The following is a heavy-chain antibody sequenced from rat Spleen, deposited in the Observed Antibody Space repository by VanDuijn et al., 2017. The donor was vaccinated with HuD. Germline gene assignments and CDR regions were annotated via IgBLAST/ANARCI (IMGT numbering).Heavy chain of an antibody. CDR3: ARFPIYYYSALFDY. CDR1: SYSITSSYG. J-gene: IGHJ2*01. Sequence: EVQLQESGPGLVKPSQSLSLTCSVTSYSITSSYGWNWIRKFPGNKLEWMGYINSAGSTNYNPPLKSRISITRDTSKNQFFLQVNSVTAEDTATYYCARFPIYYYSALFDYWGQGVTVTVSS. CDR2: INSAGST. D-gene: IGHD1-1*01. V-gene: IGHV3-3*01.